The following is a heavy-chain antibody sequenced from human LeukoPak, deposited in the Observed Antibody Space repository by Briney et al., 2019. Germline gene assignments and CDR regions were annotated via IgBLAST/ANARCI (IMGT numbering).Heavy chain of an antibody. CDR1: GFTVSTNY. Sequence: AGGSLRLSCAASGFTVSTNYMSWVRQAPGKGLEWVSVIDGGGSTYYADSVKGRFTISRDKSKNTLYFQMNSLRVEDTAVYYCARGVDDYGDYGKASSTGYNWFDPWGQGTLVTVSS. J-gene: IGHJ5*02. V-gene: IGHV3-53*01. CDR2: IDGGGST. D-gene: IGHD4-17*01. CDR3: ARGVDDYGDYGKASSTGYNWFDP.